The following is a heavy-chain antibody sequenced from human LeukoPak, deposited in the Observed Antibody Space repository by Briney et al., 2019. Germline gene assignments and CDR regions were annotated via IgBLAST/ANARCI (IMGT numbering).Heavy chain of an antibody. CDR3: ARVRGSGAAARRGMDV. Sequence: SETLSLTCTVSGGSISSYYWSWIRQPPGKGLEWIGYIYYSGSTNYNPSLKSRATISVDTSKNQFSLKLSSVTAADTAVYYCARVRGSGAAARRGMDVWGQGTTVTVSS. CDR2: IYYSGST. V-gene: IGHV4-59*01. CDR1: GGSISSYY. D-gene: IGHD6-13*01. J-gene: IGHJ6*02.